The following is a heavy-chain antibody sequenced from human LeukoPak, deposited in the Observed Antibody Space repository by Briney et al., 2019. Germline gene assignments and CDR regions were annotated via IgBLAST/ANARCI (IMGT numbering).Heavy chain of an antibody. Sequence: SETLSLTCSVSGGSISSSSYYWGWIRQPPGKGLEWIGSIYYSGSTYYNPSLKSRVTISVDTSKNQFSLKLSSVTAADTAVYYCARVFSVVPAAIGRFDPGGQGTLVTVSS. CDR1: GGSISSSSYY. V-gene: IGHV4-39*07. D-gene: IGHD2-2*02. CDR2: IYYSGST. J-gene: IGHJ5*02. CDR3: ARVFSVVPAAIGRFDP.